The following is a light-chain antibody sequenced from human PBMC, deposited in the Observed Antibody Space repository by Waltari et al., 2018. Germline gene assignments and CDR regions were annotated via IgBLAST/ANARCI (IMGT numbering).Light chain of an antibody. CDR3: ATWDDSLGGFYV. Sequence: QSVLTQSSPTSGTPGQRVSISCSGTSSNIGSNSVYWYQHLPGAAPKLLIYASDQRPAGVPDRFSGSKSGTSASLAIRGLRSEDDADYYCATWDDSLGGFYVFGTGTKVTVL. J-gene: IGLJ1*01. V-gene: IGLV1-47*01. CDR1: SSNIGSNS. CDR2: ASD.